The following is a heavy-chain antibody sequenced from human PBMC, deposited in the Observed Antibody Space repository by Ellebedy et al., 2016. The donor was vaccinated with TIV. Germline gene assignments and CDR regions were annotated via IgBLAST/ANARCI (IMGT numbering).Heavy chain of an antibody. D-gene: IGHD4-11*01. V-gene: IGHV3-7*01. J-gene: IGHJ5*02. Sequence: PGGSLRLSCAASGFNFRSYWMTWVRQAPGKGLEWVATIKQEGDEIYYVESVKGRFTFSRDNAKNSLFLQMNSLRVEDTAVYYCARRENYGNYAVQVNPWFDPWGQGTLVTVSS. CDR2: IKQEGDEI. CDR1: GFNFRSYW. CDR3: ARRENYGNYAVQVNPWFDP.